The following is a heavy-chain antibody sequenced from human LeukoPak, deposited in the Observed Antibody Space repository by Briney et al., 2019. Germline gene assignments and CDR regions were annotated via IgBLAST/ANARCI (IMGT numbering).Heavy chain of an antibody. Sequence: SETLSLTCTVSGGSISSGSYYWSWIRQPAGKGLEWIGRIYTSGSTNYNPSLKSRVTISVDTSKNQFSLKLSSVTAADTAVYYCARTRLIYYYYYMDVWGKGTTVTISS. J-gene: IGHJ6*03. V-gene: IGHV4-61*02. CDR1: GGSISSGSYY. CDR3: ARTRLIYYYYYMDV. CDR2: IYTSGST. D-gene: IGHD2-8*01.